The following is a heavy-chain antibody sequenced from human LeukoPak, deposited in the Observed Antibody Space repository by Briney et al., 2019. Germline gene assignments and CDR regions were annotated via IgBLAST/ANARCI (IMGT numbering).Heavy chain of an antibody. CDR1: GFTFSSYA. CDR2: ISGSGGST. Sequence: GGSLRLSCAASGFTFSSYAMSWVRQAPGKGLEWVSAISGSGGSTYYADSVKGRFTISRDNSKNTLYLQMNSLRAEDTAVYYCAKDLIGGYSYGYYFDYWGQGTLVTVSS. CDR3: AKDLIGGYSYGYYFDY. V-gene: IGHV3-23*01. D-gene: IGHD5-18*01. J-gene: IGHJ4*02.